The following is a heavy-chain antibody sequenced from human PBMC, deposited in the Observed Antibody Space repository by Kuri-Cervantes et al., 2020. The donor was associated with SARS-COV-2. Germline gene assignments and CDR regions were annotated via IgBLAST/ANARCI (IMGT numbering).Heavy chain of an antibody. CDR1: GYTFTSYG. CDR2: ISAYNGNT. D-gene: IGHD5-24*01. Sequence: ASVKVSCKASGYTFTSYGISWVRRAPGQGLEWMGWISAYNGNTNYAQKLQGRVTMTTDTSTSTACMELRSLRSDDTAVYYCARGKEMATETTLDYWGQGTLVTVSS. V-gene: IGHV1-18*01. CDR3: ARGKEMATETTLDY. J-gene: IGHJ4*02.